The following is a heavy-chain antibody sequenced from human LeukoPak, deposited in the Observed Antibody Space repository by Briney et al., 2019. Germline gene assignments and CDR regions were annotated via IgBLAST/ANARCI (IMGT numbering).Heavy chain of an antibody. V-gene: IGHV4-59*08. CDR3: ARHYYYDSSGSDAFDI. CDR1: GGSISSYY. J-gene: IGHJ3*02. D-gene: IGHD3-22*01. CDR2: IYYSGST. Sequence: SETLSLTCTVSGGSISSYYWSWIRQPPGKGLEWIGYIYYSGSTNYNPPLKSRVTISVDTSKNQFSLKLSSVTAADTAVYYCARHYYYDSSGSDAFDIWGQGTMVTVSS.